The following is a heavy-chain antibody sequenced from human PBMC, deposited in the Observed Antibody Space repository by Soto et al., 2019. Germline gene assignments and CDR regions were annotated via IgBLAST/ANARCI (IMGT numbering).Heavy chain of an antibody. CDR3: ARHRAVTPIFTWFDP. Sequence: SETLSLTCTVSGGSISGYYWSWIRQPPGKRLERIGYIYYTGSTNYNPSLRSRVTISVDTSKNQFSLKLSSVTAAYTALYYCARHRAVTPIFTWFDPWGQGTLVTVSS. CDR2: IYYTGST. D-gene: IGHD4-4*01. V-gene: IGHV4-59*08. CDR1: GGSISGYY. J-gene: IGHJ5*02.